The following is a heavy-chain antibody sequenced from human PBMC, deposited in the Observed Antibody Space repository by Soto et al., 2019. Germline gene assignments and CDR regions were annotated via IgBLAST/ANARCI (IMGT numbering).Heavy chain of an antibody. V-gene: IGHV4-30-4*01. CDR3: ARGSYYYDSSGYYHY. D-gene: IGHD3-22*01. CDR2: IYYSGST. Sequence: PSETLSLTCTVSGGSISSGDYYWSWIRQPPGKGLEWIGYIYYSGSTYYNPSLKSRVTISVDTSKNQFSLKLSSVTAADTAVYYCARGSYYYDSSGYYHYWGQETLVTVFS. J-gene: IGHJ4*02. CDR1: GGSISSGDYY.